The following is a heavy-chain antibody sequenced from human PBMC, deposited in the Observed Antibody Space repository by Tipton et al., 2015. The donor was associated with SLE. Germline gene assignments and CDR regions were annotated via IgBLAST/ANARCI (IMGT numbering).Heavy chain of an antibody. CDR3: ARGPRFTVRDRVVATFDS. V-gene: IGHV4-30-2*01. J-gene: IGHJ4*02. Sequence: TLSLTCAVSGGSISSGGYSWSWIRQPPGKGLEWIGYIYHSGSTYYNPSLKSRVTISVDRSENQFSLKLSSVTAEDTAVYYCARGPRFTVRDRVVATFDSWGQGTLVTVSS. D-gene: IGHD5-12*01. CDR1: GGSISSGGYS. CDR2: IYHSGST.